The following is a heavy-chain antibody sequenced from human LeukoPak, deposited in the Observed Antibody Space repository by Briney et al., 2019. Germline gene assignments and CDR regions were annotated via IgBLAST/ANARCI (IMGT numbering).Heavy chain of an antibody. CDR1: GFTFSSNY. Sequence: GGSLRLSCAASGFTFSSNYMSWVRQAPGKGLEWVSVVYTGGSTYYADSVKGRFTISRDNAKNSLSLQMNSLRAEDTAVYYCARGVRYSSSWYVFDYWGQGTLVTVSS. CDR2: VYTGGST. CDR3: ARGVRYSSSWYVFDY. J-gene: IGHJ4*02. V-gene: IGHV3-66*01. D-gene: IGHD6-13*01.